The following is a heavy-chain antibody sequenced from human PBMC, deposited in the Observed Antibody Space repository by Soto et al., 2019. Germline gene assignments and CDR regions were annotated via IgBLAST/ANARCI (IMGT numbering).Heavy chain of an antibody. J-gene: IGHJ4*02. CDR3: ARGRDGDY. CDR2: ISAHNGNT. V-gene: IGHV1-18*01. D-gene: IGHD6-6*01. Sequence: QVHLVQSGAEVKKPGASVKVSCQGSGYAFTTYGITWVRQAPGQGLEWMGWISAHNGNTNYAQKLQGRLTVTRDTSTSTAYMELRSLRYDDTAVYYCARGRDGDYWGQGALVTVSS. CDR1: GYAFTTYG.